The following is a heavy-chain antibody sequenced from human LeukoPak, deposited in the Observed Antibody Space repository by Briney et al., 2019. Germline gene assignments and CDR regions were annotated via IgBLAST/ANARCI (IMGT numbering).Heavy chain of an antibody. D-gene: IGHD2-8*02. CDR3: ARHGGVGVIPDFDY. CDR1: GDSISSSSYY. Sequence: PSETLSLTCTVSGDSISSSSYYWGWIRQPPGKGLEWIASIYYSGSTYYNPSLKSRVTMSVDTSKNQFSLKLSSVTAADTAVYYCARHGGVGVIPDFDYWGPGTLVTVSS. V-gene: IGHV4-39*01. J-gene: IGHJ4*02. CDR2: IYYSGST.